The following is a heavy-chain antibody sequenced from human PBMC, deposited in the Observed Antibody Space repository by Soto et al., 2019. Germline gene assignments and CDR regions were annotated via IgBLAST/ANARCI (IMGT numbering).Heavy chain of an antibody. CDR1: GYSFTSSW. J-gene: IGHJ4*02. D-gene: IGHD6-6*01. CDR2: IHPSDSYI. V-gene: IGHV5-10-1*03. Sequence: EVQLVQSGAEVKKPGESLRISCQGSGYSFTSSWISWVRQMPGEGLAWMGRIHPSDSYINYSPSFQGRVTISAHKSISTAYLPSSSPKASATAMYYCARRVSSSTFFYDSWGQGTLVTVS. CDR3: ARRVSSSTFFYDS.